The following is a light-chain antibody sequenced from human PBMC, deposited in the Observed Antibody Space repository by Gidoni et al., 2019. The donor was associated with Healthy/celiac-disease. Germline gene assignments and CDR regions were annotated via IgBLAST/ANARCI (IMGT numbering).Light chain of an antibody. Sequence: EIGLTQSQATLSLSPGERATLACRASQSVSSYLAWYQQKPGQAPRLLIYDASNRATGIPARFSGSGSGTDFTLTISSLEPEDFAVYYCQQRLNWPLTFGEGTKVEIK. CDR2: DAS. J-gene: IGKJ4*01. CDR3: QQRLNWPLT. V-gene: IGKV3-11*01. CDR1: QSVSSY.